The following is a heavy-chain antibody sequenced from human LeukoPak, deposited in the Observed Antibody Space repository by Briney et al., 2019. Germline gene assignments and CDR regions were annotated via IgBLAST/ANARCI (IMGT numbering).Heavy chain of an antibody. J-gene: IGHJ6*03. CDR3: ARSTTRGYSGYDSYYYYYMDV. CDR1: GGSISSSSCY. Sequence: SETLSLTCTVSGGSISSSSCYWGWIRQPPGKGLEWIGSIYYSGSTYYNPSLKSRVTISVDTSKNQFSLKLTSVTAADTAVYYCARSTTRGYSGYDSYYYYYMDVWGKGTTVTVSS. CDR2: IYYSGST. D-gene: IGHD5-12*01. V-gene: IGHV4-39*07.